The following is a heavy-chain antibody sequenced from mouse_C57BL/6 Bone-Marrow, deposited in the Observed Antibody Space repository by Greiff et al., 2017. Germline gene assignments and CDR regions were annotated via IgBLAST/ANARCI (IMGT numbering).Heavy chain of an antibody. V-gene: IGHV5-9-1*02. D-gene: IGHD2-3*01. CDR2: ISSGGDYI. J-gene: IGHJ3*01. Sequence: EVQVVESGEGLVKPGGSLKLSCAASGFTFSSYAMSWVRQTPEKRLEWVAYISSGGDYIYYADTVKGRFTISRDNARNTLYLQMSSLKSEDTAMYYCTRSFYDGYSFAYWGQGTLVTVSA. CDR3: TRSFYDGYSFAY. CDR1: GFTFSSYA.